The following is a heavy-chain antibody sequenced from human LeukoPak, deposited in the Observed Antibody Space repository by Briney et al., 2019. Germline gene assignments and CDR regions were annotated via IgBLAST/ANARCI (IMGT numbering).Heavy chain of an antibody. V-gene: IGHV1-8*01. CDR1: GYTFTSHD. CDR3: ARDLSDYYDSSGYYYVGNY. CDR2: MNPNSGHT. Sequence: ASVKVSCKASGYTFTSHDINWVRQATGQGLEWMGWMNPNSGHTGYAQKFQGRVTITADESTSTAYMELSSLRSEDTAVYYCARDLSDYYDSSGYYYVGNYWGQGTLVTVSS. J-gene: IGHJ4*02. D-gene: IGHD3-22*01.